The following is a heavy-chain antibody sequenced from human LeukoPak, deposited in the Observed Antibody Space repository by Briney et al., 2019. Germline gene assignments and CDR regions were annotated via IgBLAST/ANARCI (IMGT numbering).Heavy chain of an antibody. Sequence: SETLSLTCTVSGGSISSTGYYWGWIRQPPGKGLEWIGNIYYSGSTYYNPSLKSRVTISVDTSKNQFSLKLSSVTAADTAVYYCAKTYYDFWSGYYTYYFDYWGQGTLVTVSS. D-gene: IGHD3-3*01. CDR1: GGSISSTGYY. V-gene: IGHV4-39*01. J-gene: IGHJ4*02. CDR3: AKTYYDFWSGYYTYYFDY. CDR2: IYYSGST.